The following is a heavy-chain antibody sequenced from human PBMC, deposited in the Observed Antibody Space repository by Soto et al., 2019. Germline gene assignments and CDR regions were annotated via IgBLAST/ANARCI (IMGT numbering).Heavy chain of an antibody. J-gene: IGHJ5*02. CDR2: MNANSCNT. Sequence: APVKVSCKGAGYTFTRYGISWVRQAPGKGLEWMGWMNANSCNTGYAQKLQGRVTMTRNTSRSTAYMELSSLRSEDTAVYYCARGLGYCSSTSCYSTFDPWGQGTLVTVSS. CDR1: GYTFTRYG. V-gene: IGHV1-8*01. CDR3: ARGLGYCSSTSCYSTFDP. D-gene: IGHD2-2*01.